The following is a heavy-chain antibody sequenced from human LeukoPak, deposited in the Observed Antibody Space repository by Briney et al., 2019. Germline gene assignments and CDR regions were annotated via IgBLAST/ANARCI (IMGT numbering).Heavy chain of an antibody. CDR3: ARDSCSGGTCYGTGIAIDI. V-gene: IGHV3-7*03. J-gene: IGHJ3*02. D-gene: IGHD2-15*01. CDR2: IKQDGSEK. Sequence: PGGSLRLSCTASGFTFSSLWMSWVRQAPGKGLEWVANIKQDGSEKYYVDSVKGRFTTSRDNAKNTLYLQMNSLRAEDTAVYYCARDSCSGGTCYGTGIAIDIWGQGTMVTVSS. CDR1: GFTFSSLW.